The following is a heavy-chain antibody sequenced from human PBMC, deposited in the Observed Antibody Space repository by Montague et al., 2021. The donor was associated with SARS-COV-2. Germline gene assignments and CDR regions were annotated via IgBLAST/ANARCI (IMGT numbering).Heavy chain of an antibody. CDR1: RGSISSSNHS. CDR2: MYYSGST. D-gene: IGHD3-10*01. CDR3: ARDDIVLQGVTKGMDV. Sequence: SETLSLTCTVSRGSISSSNHSRGWIRQPPGKGLEWIGNMYYSGSTYYNPSLKSRVTISIDASKNQFSLKLSSVTAADTAVYYCARDDIVLQGVTKGMDVWGQGTTVTVSS. J-gene: IGHJ6*02. V-gene: IGHV4-39*07.